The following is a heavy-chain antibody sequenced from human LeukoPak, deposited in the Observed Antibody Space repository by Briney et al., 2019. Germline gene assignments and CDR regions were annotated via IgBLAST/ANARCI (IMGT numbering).Heavy chain of an antibody. CDR2: IYHSGST. Sequence: PSETLSLTCTVSGGSISSSSYYWSWIRQPPGKGLEWIGYIYHSGSTKYNPSLKSRVTISVDTSQNQFSLKLSSVTAADTAVYYCARVQDSGRMGTFPWFDPWGQGTLVTVSS. V-gene: IGHV4-61*01. CDR3: ARVQDSGRMGTFPWFDP. CDR1: GGSISSSSYY. J-gene: IGHJ5*02. D-gene: IGHD1-26*01.